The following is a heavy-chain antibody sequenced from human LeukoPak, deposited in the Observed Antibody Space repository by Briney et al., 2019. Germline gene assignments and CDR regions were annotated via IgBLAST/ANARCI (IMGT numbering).Heavy chain of an antibody. CDR1: GFNFKNYA. CDR2: ISGSGGT. CDR3: ARETPDSSGWD. J-gene: IGHJ4*02. D-gene: IGHD6-19*01. Sequence: GGTLRLSCAVSGFNFKNYALNWVRQAPGKGLEWVSAISGSGGTHYADSVKGRFTISRDNSKNTLYLQMNSLRAEDTAVYYCARETPDSSGWDWGQGTLVTVSS. V-gene: IGHV3-23*01.